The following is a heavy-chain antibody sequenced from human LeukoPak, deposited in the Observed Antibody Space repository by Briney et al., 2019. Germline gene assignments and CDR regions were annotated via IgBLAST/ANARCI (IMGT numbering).Heavy chain of an antibody. CDR3: ARDPIQLWSEAYYYDSSGDAFDI. CDR1: GGSVSSGSYY. Sequence: SETLSLTCTVSGGSVSSGSYYWSWIRQPPGKGLEWIGYIYYSGSTNYNPSLKSRVTISVDTSKDQFSLKLSSVTAADTAVYYCARDPIQLWSEAYYYDSSGDAFDIWGQGTMVTVSS. D-gene: IGHD3-22*01. CDR2: IYYSGST. J-gene: IGHJ3*02. V-gene: IGHV4-61*01.